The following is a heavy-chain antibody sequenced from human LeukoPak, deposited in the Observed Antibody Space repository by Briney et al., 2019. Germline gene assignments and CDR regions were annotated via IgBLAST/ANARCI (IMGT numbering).Heavy chain of an antibody. V-gene: IGHV6-1*01. CDR2: TYYRSKWYF. J-gene: IGHJ5*02. Sequence: SQTLSLTCDISGDSISSNTAAWNWIRQSPSRGLEWLGRTYYRSKWYFEYAPSVEGRLTVSPDTANNQFSLRLSSVTPEDTAMYYCARVNVKNWFDPWGQGTLVTVSS. CDR3: ARVNVKNWFDP. D-gene: IGHD2-8*01. CDR1: GDSISSNTAA.